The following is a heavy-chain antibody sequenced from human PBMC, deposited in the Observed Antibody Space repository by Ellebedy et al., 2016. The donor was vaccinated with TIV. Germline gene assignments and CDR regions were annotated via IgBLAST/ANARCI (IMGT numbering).Heavy chain of an antibody. V-gene: IGHV1-69*13. CDR2: IIPILNLA. Sequence: AASVKVSCKASGDTFSSYALSWVRQAPGQGLEWMGGIIPILNLANSAQKFQGRVTFTADESTSTAYMELSSLRSEDTAVYFCARGGLYCSSTSCPFDYWGQGTLVTVSS. CDR3: ARGGLYCSSTSCPFDY. J-gene: IGHJ4*02. D-gene: IGHD2-2*01. CDR1: GDTFSSYA.